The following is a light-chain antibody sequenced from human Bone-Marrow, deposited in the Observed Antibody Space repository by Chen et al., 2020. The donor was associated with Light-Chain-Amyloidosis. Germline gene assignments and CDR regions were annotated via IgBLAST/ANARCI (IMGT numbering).Light chain of an antibody. V-gene: IGLV1-51*01. CDR3: GTWDSSLSVHV. CDR2: DNN. J-gene: IGLJ1*01. Sequence: QSVLTQPPSVPAAPGQEVTISCPGYGSNIGNNYVSWYQQLPGTAPKLLIYDNNKRPSGIPDRFSGSKSGTSATLGITGLQTGDEADYYCGTWDSSLSVHVFGTGTKVTVL. CDR1: GSNIGNNY.